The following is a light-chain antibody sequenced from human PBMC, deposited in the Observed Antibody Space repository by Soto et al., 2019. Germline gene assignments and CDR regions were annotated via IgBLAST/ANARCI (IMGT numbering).Light chain of an antibody. CDR2: HAS. J-gene: IGKJ4*01. V-gene: IGKV3-15*01. CDR1: ESVSNN. Sequence: EIVMTQSPATLSVSPGERATLSCRASESVSNNLAWYQQKFGQAPRLLIYHASTRATGIPARFSGSGSGTALTLTIISLQSEDFALYYCQQYNQSPLTFGGGTKVEIK. CDR3: QQYNQSPLT.